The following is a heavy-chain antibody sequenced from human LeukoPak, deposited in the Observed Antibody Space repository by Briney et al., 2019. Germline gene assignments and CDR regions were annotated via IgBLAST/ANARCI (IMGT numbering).Heavy chain of an antibody. J-gene: IGHJ6*02. CDR3: AREDSSSRHHGMDV. CDR2: ISSSSSYI. CDR1: GFTFSSYS. Sequence: GGSLRLSCAASGFTFSSYSMNWVRQAPGKGLEWVSFISSSSSYIYYADSVKGRFTISRDNAKNSLYLQMNSLRAEDTAVYYCAREDSSSRHHGMDVWGQGTTVTVSS. V-gene: IGHV3-21*01. D-gene: IGHD6-13*01.